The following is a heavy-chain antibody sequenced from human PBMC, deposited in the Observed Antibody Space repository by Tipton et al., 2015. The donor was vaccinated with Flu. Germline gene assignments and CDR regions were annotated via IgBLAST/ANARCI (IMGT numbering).Heavy chain of an antibody. Sequence: QLVQSGAEVKKPGESLKISCKGFGYSFTTNWIGWVRQMPGKGLEWMGIIYPGDSDTVYSPSFQGQVTLSADKSINTAFLQWSSLKATDTAIYYCATLFALIDNYAGYYDFWGQGTLVTVSS. J-gene: IGHJ4*02. D-gene: IGHD3-16*01. CDR3: ATLFALIDNYAGYYDF. V-gene: IGHV5-51*03. CDR1: GYSFTTNW. CDR2: IYPGDSDT.